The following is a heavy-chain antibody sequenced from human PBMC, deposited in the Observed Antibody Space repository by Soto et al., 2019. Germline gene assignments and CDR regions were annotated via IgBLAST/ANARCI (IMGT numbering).Heavy chain of an antibody. D-gene: IGHD3-10*01. CDR1: GGSISSYY. CDR3: ARAPPWFGELHDYYYGMDV. Sequence: SETLSLTCTVSGGSISSYYWSWIRQPPGKGLEWIGYIYYSGSTNYNPSLKSRVTISVDTSKNQFSLKLSSVTAADTAVYYCARAPPWFGELHDYYYGMDVWGQGTTVTVSS. V-gene: IGHV4-59*01. J-gene: IGHJ6*02. CDR2: IYYSGST.